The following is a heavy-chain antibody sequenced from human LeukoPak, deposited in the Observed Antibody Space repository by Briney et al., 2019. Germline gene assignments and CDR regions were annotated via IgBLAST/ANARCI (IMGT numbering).Heavy chain of an antibody. CDR1: GFTFSSYG. D-gene: IGHD3-9*01. CDR2: ISYDGSNK. Sequence: GGSLRLSCAASGFTFSSYGMHWVRQAPGKGLEWVAVISYDGSNKYYADSVKGRFTISRDNSKNTLYLQMNSLRAEDTAVYYCAKGDGSLLRYFDWLPKPHFDYWGQGTLVTVSS. J-gene: IGHJ4*02. CDR3: AKGDGSLLRYFDWLPKPHFDY. V-gene: IGHV3-30*18.